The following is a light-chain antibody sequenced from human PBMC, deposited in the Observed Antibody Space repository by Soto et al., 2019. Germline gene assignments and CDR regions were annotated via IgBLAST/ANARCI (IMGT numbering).Light chain of an antibody. J-gene: IGKJ1*01. CDR1: QSVSSSY. V-gene: IGKV3-20*01. CDR3: QQYCSSAWK. Sequence: EIVLTQSPGTLSLSPGERATLSCRASQSVSSSYLAWYQQKPGQAPRLLIYGTSSRATAIPDRFSGSGSGKDFPLTISRLGPENFAVYYCQQYCSSAWKFGQGTKVEIK. CDR2: GTS.